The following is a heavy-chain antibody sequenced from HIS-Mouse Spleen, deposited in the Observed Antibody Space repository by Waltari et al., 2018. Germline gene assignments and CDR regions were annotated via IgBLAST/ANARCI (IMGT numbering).Heavy chain of an antibody. CDR1: GFTFSSYG. CDR2: IWYDGSNK. V-gene: IGHV3-33*06. CDR3: AKGEGICSSTSCYDYYYYYGMDV. Sequence: GFTFSSYGMHWVRQAPGKGLEWVAVIWYDGSNKYYADSVKGRFTISRDNSKNTLYLQMNSLRAEDTAVYYCAKGEGICSSTSCYDYYYYYGMDVWGQGTTVTVSS. J-gene: IGHJ6*02. D-gene: IGHD2-2*01.